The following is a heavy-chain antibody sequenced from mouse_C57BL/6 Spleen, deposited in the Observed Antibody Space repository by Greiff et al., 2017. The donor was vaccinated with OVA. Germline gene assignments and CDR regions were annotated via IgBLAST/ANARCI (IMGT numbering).Heavy chain of an antibody. J-gene: IGHJ1*03. V-gene: IGHV1-50*01. Sequence: QVQLQQPGAELVKPGASVKLSCKASGYTFTSYWMQWVKQRPGQGLEWIGEIDPSDSYTNYNQKFKGKATLTVDTSSSTAYMQLSSLTSEDSAVYYCARRDYGNYEYFDVWGTGTTVTVSS. CDR2: IDPSDSYT. CDR3: ARRDYGNYEYFDV. CDR1: GYTFTSYW. D-gene: IGHD2-1*01.